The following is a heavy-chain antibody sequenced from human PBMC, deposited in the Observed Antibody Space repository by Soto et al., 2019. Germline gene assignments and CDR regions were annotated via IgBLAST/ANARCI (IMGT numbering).Heavy chain of an antibody. Sequence: SLRLSCAASGFTFSSYWMSWVRQAPGKGLEWVANIKQDGSEKYYVDSVKGRFTTSRDNAKNSLYLQMNSLRAEDTAVYYCARFYYDSSGYLPSPYYYYYGMDVWGQGTTVTVS. J-gene: IGHJ6*02. CDR3: ARFYYDSSGYLPSPYYYYYGMDV. CDR2: IKQDGSEK. CDR1: GFTFSSYW. V-gene: IGHV3-7*04. D-gene: IGHD3-22*01.